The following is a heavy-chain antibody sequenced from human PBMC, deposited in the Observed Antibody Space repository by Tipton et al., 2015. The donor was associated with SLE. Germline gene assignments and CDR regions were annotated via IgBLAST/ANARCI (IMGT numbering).Heavy chain of an antibody. D-gene: IGHD2-21*02. CDR1: GFTFSSYS. V-gene: IGHV3-21*01. CDR2: ISSSSSYI. J-gene: IGHJ4*02. Sequence: SLRLSCAATGFTFSSYSMNWVRQAPGKGLEWVSSISSSSSYIYYADSVKGRFTISRDISKNTLYLQMNSLKTDDTAVYYCARDLGVTRPFGYWGQGTLVTVSS. CDR3: ARDLGVTRPFGY.